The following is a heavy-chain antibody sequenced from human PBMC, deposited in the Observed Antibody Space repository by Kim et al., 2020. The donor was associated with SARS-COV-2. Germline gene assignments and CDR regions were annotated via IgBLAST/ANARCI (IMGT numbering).Heavy chain of an antibody. D-gene: IGHD3-10*01. Sequence: GGSLRLSCAASGFRFDDYAMHWVRQAPGKGLEWVSFISWNGGIIYYADSVRGRFTISRDNAKNSLFLQMNSLRVEDTAVYYCSKDADGPGTYTYYHYAMYVWARVTTVLASS. CDR2: ISWNGGII. J-gene: IGHJ6*02. CDR1: GFRFDDYA. CDR3: SKDADGPGTYTYYHYAMYV. V-gene: IGHV3-9*01.